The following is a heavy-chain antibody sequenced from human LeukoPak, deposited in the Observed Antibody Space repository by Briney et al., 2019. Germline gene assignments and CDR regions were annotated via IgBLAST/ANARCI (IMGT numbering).Heavy chain of an antibody. CDR1: GFTFDDYA. CDR3: ARKSGSYWVDAFDI. Sequence: GGSLRLSCAASGFTFDDYAMSWVRQVPGKGLEWVSSINWNGDRTGYADSVEGRFTISRGNAKNSLHLQVNSLRAEDTALYYCARKSGSYWVDAFDIWGQGTIVTVSS. J-gene: IGHJ3*02. V-gene: IGHV3-20*04. CDR2: INWNGDRT. D-gene: IGHD1-26*01.